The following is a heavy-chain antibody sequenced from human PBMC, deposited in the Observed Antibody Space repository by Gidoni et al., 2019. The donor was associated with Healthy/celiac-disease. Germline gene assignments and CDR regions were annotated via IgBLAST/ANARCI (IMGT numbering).Heavy chain of an antibody. CDR1: GGSISSGSYY. Sequence: QVQLQESGPGLVKPSQTLSLTCTVSGGSISSGSYYWSWIRQPAGKGLEWIGRIYTSGSTNYNPSLKSRVTISVDTSKNQFSLKLSSVTAADTAVYYCAREGYSGRGTVYWGQGTLVTVSS. J-gene: IGHJ4*02. V-gene: IGHV4-61*02. CDR2: IYTSGST. D-gene: IGHD1-26*01. CDR3: AREGYSGRGTVY.